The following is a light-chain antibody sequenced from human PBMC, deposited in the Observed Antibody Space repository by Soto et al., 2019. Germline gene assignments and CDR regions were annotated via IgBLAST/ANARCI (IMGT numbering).Light chain of an antibody. V-gene: IGKV3-11*01. J-gene: IGKJ5*01. Sequence: EIVLTQSPATLSLSPGERATLSFRASQSVSSYLAWYQHKPGQAPRLLIYDASNRATGIPARFSGSGSGTDFTLTISSLGPEDFAVYYCQQRSNWPTFGQGTRLEIK. CDR3: QQRSNWPT. CDR1: QSVSSY. CDR2: DAS.